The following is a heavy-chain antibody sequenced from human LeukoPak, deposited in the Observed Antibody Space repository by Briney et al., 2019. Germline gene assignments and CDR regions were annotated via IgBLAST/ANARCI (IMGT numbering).Heavy chain of an antibody. D-gene: IGHD1-26*01. CDR1: GGSISSSSYY. V-gene: IGHV4-39*07. Sequence: SETLSLTCTVSGGSISSSSYYWGWIRQPPGKGLEWIGEINHSGSTNYNPSLKSRVTISVDTSKNQFSLKLSSVTAADTAVYYCASVGATGSYEYFQHWGQGTLVTVSS. CDR2: INHSGST. J-gene: IGHJ1*01. CDR3: ASVGATGSYEYFQH.